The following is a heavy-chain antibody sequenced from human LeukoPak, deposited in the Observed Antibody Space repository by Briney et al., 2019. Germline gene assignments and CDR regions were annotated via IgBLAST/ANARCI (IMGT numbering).Heavy chain of an antibody. J-gene: IGHJ4*02. CDR2: INHSGST. D-gene: IGHD4-17*01. Sequence: SETLSLTCAVYGGSFSGYYWSWLRQPPGKGLEWIGEINHSGSTNYNPSLKSRVTISVDTSKNQFSLKLSSVTAADTAVYYCASGTVTPGVTYYFDYWGQGTLVTVSS. V-gene: IGHV4-34*01. CDR3: ASGTVTPGVTYYFDY. CDR1: GGSFSGYY.